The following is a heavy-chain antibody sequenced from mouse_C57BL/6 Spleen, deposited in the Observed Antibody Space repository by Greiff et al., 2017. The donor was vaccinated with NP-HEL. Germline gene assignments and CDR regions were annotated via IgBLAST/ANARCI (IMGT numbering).Heavy chain of an antibody. D-gene: IGHD1-1*01. V-gene: IGHV1-52*01. CDR3: AREGGNYYGSSSYAMDY. CDR1: GYTFTSYW. Sequence: QVQLQQPGAELVRPGSSVKLSCKASGYTFTSYWMHWVKQRPIQGLEWIGNIDPSDSETHYNQKFKDKATLTVDKSSSTAYMQLSSLTSEDSAVYYWAREGGNYYGSSSYAMDYWGQGTSVTVSS. J-gene: IGHJ4*01. CDR2: IDPSDSET.